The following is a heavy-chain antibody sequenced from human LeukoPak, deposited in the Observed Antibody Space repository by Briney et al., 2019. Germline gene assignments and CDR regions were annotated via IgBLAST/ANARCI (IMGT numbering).Heavy chain of an antibody. Sequence: SVKVSCKASGGTFSSYAISWVRLAPGQGLEWMGRIIPIFGTANYAQKFQGRVTITTDESTSTAYMELSSLRSEDTAVYYCARAFCSGGSCYSIDYWGQGTLVTVSS. D-gene: IGHD2-15*01. CDR3: ARAFCSGGSCYSIDY. V-gene: IGHV1-69*05. J-gene: IGHJ4*02. CDR1: GGTFSSYA. CDR2: IIPIFGTA.